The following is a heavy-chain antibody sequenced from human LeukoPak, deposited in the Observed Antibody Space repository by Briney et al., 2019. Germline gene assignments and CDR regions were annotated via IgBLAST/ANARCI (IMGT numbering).Heavy chain of an antibody. CDR3: ARAYSSSWYIGDFDS. V-gene: IGHV7-4-1*02. CDR2: INTITGNP. Sequence: ASVKVSCKASGYNFINYHMNWVRQAPGQGLEWMGWINTITGNPMYAQGFTGRFVFSLDTSVNTAYLQISSLKAEDTAVYYCARAYSSSWYIGDFDSWGQGTLVTVSS. CDR1: GYNFINYH. J-gene: IGHJ4*02. D-gene: IGHD6-13*01.